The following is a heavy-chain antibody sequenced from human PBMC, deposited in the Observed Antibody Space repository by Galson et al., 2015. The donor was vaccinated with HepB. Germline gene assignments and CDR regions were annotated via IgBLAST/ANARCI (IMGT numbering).Heavy chain of an antibody. CDR3: ARDSGYCSSTSCYTGGWFDP. J-gene: IGHJ5*02. V-gene: IGHV1-69*13. CDR1: GGTFSSYA. Sequence: SVKVSCKASGGTFSSYAISWVRQAPGQGLEWMGGIIPIFGTANYAQKFQGRVTITADESTSTAYMELSSLRSEDTAVYYCARDSGYCSSTSCYTGGWFDPWGQGTLVTVSS. D-gene: IGHD2-2*02. CDR2: IIPIFGTA.